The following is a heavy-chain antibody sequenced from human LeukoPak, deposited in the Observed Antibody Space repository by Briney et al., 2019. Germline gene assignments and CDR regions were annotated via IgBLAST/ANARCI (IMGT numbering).Heavy chain of an antibody. CDR3: AREYYYDSSGYYYVIDY. CDR2: IIPIFGTA. V-gene: IGHV1-69*05. D-gene: IGHD3-22*01. J-gene: IGHJ4*02. CDR1: GGTFSSYA. Sequence: SVKVSCKASGGTFSSYAISWVRQAPGQGLEWMGRIIPIFGTANYAQKFQGRVTITTDESTSTAYMELSSLGSEDTAVYYCAREYYYDSSGYYYVIDYWGQGTLVTVSS.